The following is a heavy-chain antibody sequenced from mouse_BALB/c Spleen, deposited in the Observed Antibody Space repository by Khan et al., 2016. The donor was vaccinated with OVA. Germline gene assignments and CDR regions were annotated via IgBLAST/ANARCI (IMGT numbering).Heavy chain of an antibody. V-gene: IGHV1-20*02. CDR1: GYSFTGYF. J-gene: IGHJ2*01. CDR2: INPHIGET. CDR3: TRIYRSYFDY. Sequence: VQLQQSGPELVRPGASVKISCKASGYSFTGYFMNWVMQSHGKSLEWIGRINPHIGETFYNQRFKDKATLTVDEYSSTAHMELRILASEDSAVYYCTRIYRSYFDYWGQGTTLTVSS. D-gene: IGHD1-1*01.